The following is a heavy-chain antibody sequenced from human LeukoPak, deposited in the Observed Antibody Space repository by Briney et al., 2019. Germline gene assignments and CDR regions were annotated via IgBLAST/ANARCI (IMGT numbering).Heavy chain of an antibody. CDR1: GGTFSSYA. CDR3: AREGAFDVSSWYVY. Sequence: ASVKVSCKASGGTFSSYAISWVRQAPGRGLEWMGRIIPILGIANYAQKFQGRVTITADKSTSTAYMELSSLRSEDTAVYYCAREGAFDVSSWYVYWGQGTLVTVSS. CDR2: IIPILGIA. V-gene: IGHV1-69*04. D-gene: IGHD6-13*01. J-gene: IGHJ4*02.